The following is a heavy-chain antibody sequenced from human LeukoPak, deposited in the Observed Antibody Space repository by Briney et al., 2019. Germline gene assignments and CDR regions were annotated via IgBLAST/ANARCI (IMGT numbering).Heavy chain of an antibody. Sequence: SETLSLTCNVSGDSISSYYWSWIRQPAGKGLEWIGRTYTSGSINTNPSLKRRVTMSVDTSKNQFSLKIDSLTAADTAVYYCARGGYYYDNNDWGQGILVTVSS. CDR2: TYTSGSI. D-gene: IGHD3-22*01. CDR1: GDSISSYY. CDR3: ARGGYYYDNND. J-gene: IGHJ4*02. V-gene: IGHV4-4*07.